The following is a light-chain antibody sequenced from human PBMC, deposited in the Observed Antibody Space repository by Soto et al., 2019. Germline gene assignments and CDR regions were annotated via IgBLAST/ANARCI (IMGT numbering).Light chain of an antibody. CDR1: SANIGAGYD. J-gene: IGLJ2*01. V-gene: IGLV1-40*01. Sequence: QSVLTQPPSVSGAPGQRVTISCTGSSANIGAGYDVHWYQQLPGTAPKPLIYANSNRPSGVPDRFSGSKSGTSASLAITGLQAEYEADYYCQSYDRSLSGYVVFGGGTKLTAL. CDR2: ANS. CDR3: QSYDRSLSGYVV.